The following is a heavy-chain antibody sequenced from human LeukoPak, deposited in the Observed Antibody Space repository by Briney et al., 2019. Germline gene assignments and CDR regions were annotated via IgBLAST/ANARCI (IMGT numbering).Heavy chain of an antibody. CDR3: ARHKSSGSYPLDY. CDR2: IYFSGST. Sequence: KSSETLSLTCTVSGVSISTYFWSWIRQPPGKGLEWIGRIYFSGSTNYNPSLESRVTISVDTSKNQFSLTLSSVTAADTAVYYCARHKSSGSYPLDYWGQGILVTVSS. CDR1: GVSISTYF. D-gene: IGHD3-22*01. V-gene: IGHV4-59*08. J-gene: IGHJ4*02.